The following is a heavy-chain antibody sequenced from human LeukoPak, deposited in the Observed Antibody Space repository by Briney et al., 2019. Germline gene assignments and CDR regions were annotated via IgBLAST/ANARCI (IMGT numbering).Heavy chain of an antibody. V-gene: IGHV4-39*01. D-gene: IGHD3-3*01. CDR2: IYYSGST. CDR1: GVSVSSGSYY. J-gene: IGHJ4*02. CDR3: ARTKGARDFWSGYYLRGPFDY. Sequence: PSETLSLTCTVSGVSVSSGSYYWSWIRQPPGKGLEWIGYIYYSGSTYYNPSLKSRVTISVDTSKNQFSLKLSSVTAADTAVYYCARTKGARDFWSGYYLRGPFDYWGQGTLVTVSS.